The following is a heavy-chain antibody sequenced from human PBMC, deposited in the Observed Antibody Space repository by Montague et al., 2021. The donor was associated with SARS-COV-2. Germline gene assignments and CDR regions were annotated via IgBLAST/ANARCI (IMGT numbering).Heavy chain of an antibody. Sequence: SETLSLTCAVSSGSFRGYYWSWIRQPPGKGLEWIGEINHSGSTTYNPSLESRVPISVDTSNKQFSLKVTSVTAADTAVYYCARLGAITLVRGITKADFSNYGMDVWGQGTTVTVS. J-gene: IGHJ6*02. V-gene: IGHV4-34*01. CDR2: INHSGST. CDR3: ARLGAITLVRGITKADFSNYGMDV. D-gene: IGHD3-10*01. CDR1: SGSFRGYY.